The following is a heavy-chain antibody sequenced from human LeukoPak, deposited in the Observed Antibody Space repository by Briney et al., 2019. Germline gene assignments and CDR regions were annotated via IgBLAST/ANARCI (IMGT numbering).Heavy chain of an antibody. V-gene: IGHV1-46*01. CDR3: ARDSENYHYDMDV. Sequence: ASVKVSCKASGYTFTGYYMHWVRQAPGQGLEWMGINFFHDGATSNTQKFPGRLTMTRDTSTSTVYMELSSLRSEDTAVYYCARDSENYHYDMDVWGQGTTVIVSS. D-gene: IGHD1-14*01. CDR2: NFFHDGAT. CDR1: GYTFTGYY. J-gene: IGHJ6*02.